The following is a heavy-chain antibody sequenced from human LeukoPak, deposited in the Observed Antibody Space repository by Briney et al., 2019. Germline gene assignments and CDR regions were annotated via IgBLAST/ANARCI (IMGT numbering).Heavy chain of an antibody. J-gene: IGHJ4*02. V-gene: IGHV3-30*03. CDR2: ISYDGSSK. CDR1: GFTFSSYG. Sequence: TGGSLRLSCAASGFTFSSYGMHWVRQAPGKGLEWVAVISYDGSSKYYADSVKGRFTISRDNSKNTLYLQMNSLRAEDTAVYYCAWAEFDYWGQGTLVTVSS. CDR3: AWAEFDY.